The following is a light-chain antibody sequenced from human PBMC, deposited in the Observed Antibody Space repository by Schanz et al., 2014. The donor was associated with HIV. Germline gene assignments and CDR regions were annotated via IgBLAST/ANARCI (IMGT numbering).Light chain of an antibody. V-gene: IGLV2-8*01. CDR2: EVN. Sequence: QSALTQPPSASGSPGQSVTISCTGTSSDVGGYKYVSWYQQHPGKAPKLMIYEVNQRPSGVPDRFSGSKSGNTASLTVSGLQAEDEADYYCSSLSTSGAPVFGTGTKLTVL. CDR1: SSDVGGYKY. CDR3: SSLSTSGAPV. J-gene: IGLJ1*01.